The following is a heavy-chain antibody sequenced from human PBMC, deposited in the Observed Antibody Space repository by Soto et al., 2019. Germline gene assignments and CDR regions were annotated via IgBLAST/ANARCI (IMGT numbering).Heavy chain of an antibody. D-gene: IGHD3-22*01. CDR3: ARTHYSDRSGTDY. V-gene: IGHV4-30-4*01. Sequence: SETLSLTCRVSGGSIRSGDSYWSWIRQPPGKGLEWIGYIYYSGSTYYNPSLKSRVTISLDTSKNQFSLNLSSVTAADTAVYYCARTHYSDRSGTDYWGQGTLDTVSS. J-gene: IGHJ4*02. CDR1: GGSIRSGDSY. CDR2: IYYSGST.